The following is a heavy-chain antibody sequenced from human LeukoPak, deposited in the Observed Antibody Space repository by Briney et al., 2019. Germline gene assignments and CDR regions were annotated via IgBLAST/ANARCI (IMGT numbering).Heavy chain of an antibody. V-gene: IGHV4-39*01. CDR1: GGSISSSSYY. CDR3: ARQYSGSYPYYFDY. CDR2: IYYSGST. J-gene: IGHJ4*02. D-gene: IGHD1-26*01. Sequence: PSETLSLTCTVSGGSISSSSYYWGWIRQPPGKGLEWIGSIYYSGSTYYNPSLKGRVTTSVDTSKNQFSLKLSSVTAADTAVYYCARQYSGSYPYYFDYWGQGTLVTVSS.